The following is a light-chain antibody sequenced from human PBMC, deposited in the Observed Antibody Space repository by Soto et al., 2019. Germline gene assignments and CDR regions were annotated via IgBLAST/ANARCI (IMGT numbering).Light chain of an antibody. Sequence: DIQTTESPSTRSACFGVRVISTRGACQSISYWLAWYQQKPGKAPKLLIYKASSLESGVPSRFSGSGSGTEFTLTISSLQPDDFATYYCQQYNTYSRTFGQGTKVDI. V-gene: IGKV1-5*03. J-gene: IGKJ1*01. CDR2: KAS. CDR3: QQYNTYSRT. CDR1: QSISYW.